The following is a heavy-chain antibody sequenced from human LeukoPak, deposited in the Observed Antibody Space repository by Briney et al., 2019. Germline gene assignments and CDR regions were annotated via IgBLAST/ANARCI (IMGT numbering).Heavy chain of an antibody. CDR1: GGSISSSSYY. Sequence: SETLSLTCTVSGGSISSSSYYWGWIRQPPGKGLEWIGSMYYSGSTYYNPSLKSRVTISVEKSKKQFSLKLSSVTAADTAVYYCARQYYYDSSGYLDAFDIWGQGTMVTVSS. V-gene: IGHV4-39*01. CDR3: ARQYYYDSSGYLDAFDI. CDR2: MYYSGST. J-gene: IGHJ3*02. D-gene: IGHD3-22*01.